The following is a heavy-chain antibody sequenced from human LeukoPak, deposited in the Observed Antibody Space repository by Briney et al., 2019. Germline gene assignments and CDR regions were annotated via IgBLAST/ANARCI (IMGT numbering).Heavy chain of an antibody. V-gene: IGHV1-69*04. CDR2: IFPILGIA. Sequence: SEKVSCKASGGTFSSYAISWVRQAHGQGLEWMGRIFPILGIANYAQKFQGSVTITADKSTSTAYMELSSLRSEDTAVYYCAREVTMVRGVGYYFDYWGQGTLVTVSS. CDR1: GGTFSSYA. CDR3: AREVTMVRGVGYYFDY. D-gene: IGHD3-10*01. J-gene: IGHJ4*02.